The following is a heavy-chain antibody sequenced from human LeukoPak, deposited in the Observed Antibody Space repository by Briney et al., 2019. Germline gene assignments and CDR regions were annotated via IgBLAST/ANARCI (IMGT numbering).Heavy chain of an antibody. CDR1: GFTFSNYA. CDR3: AKDKRGYSGSYYDY. D-gene: IGHD1-26*01. CDR2: ISYDGSNK. V-gene: IGHV3-30*18. J-gene: IGHJ4*02. Sequence: GGSLRLSCVASGFTFSNYAMHWVRQAPGKGLEWVAVISYDGSNKYYADSVKGRFTISRDNSKNTLYLQMNSLRAEDTAVYYCAKDKRGYSGSYYDYWGQGTLVTVSS.